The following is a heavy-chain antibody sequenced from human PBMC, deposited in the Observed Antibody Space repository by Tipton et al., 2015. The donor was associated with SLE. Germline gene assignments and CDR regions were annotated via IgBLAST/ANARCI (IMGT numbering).Heavy chain of an antibody. CDR1: GGSISSNY. Sequence: TLSLTCSVSGGSISSNYWIWIRQPPGKGLEWIGYISDRGGTNYNPSLKSRLTISVDPAKNQFSLKLTSVTAADTAVYYCARAGILTGYYPYFDYWGQGTLVTVSS. D-gene: IGHD3-9*01. J-gene: IGHJ4*02. CDR3: ARAGILTGYYPYFDY. V-gene: IGHV4-59*08. CDR2: ISDRGGT.